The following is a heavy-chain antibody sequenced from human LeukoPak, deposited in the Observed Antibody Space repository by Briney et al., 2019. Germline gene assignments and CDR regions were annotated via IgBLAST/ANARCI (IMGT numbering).Heavy chain of an antibody. D-gene: IGHD3-22*01. CDR1: GLTISSYS. Sequence: GGSLRLSCAASGLTISSYSMNWVRQAPGKGVEWMANIKHDGSEEYYVDSVKGRFTISRDNAKNSLYLQMNSLRAEDTAVYYCARHYDSSGYFILPYDAFDIWGQGTMVTVSS. V-gene: IGHV3-7*01. CDR2: IKHDGSEE. CDR3: ARHYDSSGYFILPYDAFDI. J-gene: IGHJ3*02.